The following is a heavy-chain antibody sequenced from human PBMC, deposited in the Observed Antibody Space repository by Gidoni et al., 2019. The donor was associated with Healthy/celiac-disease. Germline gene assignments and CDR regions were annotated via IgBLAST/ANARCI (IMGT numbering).Heavy chain of an antibody. V-gene: IGHV4-30-4*01. CDR2: IYYSGST. CDR3: ARRRNYYDSSGYYPGAFDI. D-gene: IGHD3-22*01. Sequence: QVQLQESGPGLVQPSQTLSPPCPVSGGPISSGDYYWSWIRQPPGKGLEWLGYIYYSGSTYYNPSLKSRVTRSVDTSKNQFSLKLSSVTAADTAVYYCARRRNYYDSSGYYPGAFDIWGQGTMVTVSS. CDR1: GGPISSGDYY. J-gene: IGHJ3*02.